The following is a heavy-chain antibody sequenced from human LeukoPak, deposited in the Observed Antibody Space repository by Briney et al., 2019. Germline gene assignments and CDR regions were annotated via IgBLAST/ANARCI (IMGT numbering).Heavy chain of an antibody. D-gene: IGHD3-10*01. CDR2: ISYDGSNK. CDR3: ARRWFGELFSFDY. J-gene: IGHJ4*02. V-gene: IGHV3-30-3*01. Sequence: GGSLRLSCAASGFTFSSYAMHWVRQAPGKGLEWVAVISYDGSNKYYADSVKGRFTISRDNSKNTLYLQMNSLRAEDTAVYYCARRWFGELFSFDYWGQGTLVTVSS. CDR1: GFTFSSYA.